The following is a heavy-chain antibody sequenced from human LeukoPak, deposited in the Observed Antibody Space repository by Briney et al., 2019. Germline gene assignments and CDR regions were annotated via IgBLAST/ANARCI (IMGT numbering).Heavy chain of an antibody. Sequence: GGSLRLSCVASGFSFSTHWMHWVRQAPGKGLEWVATINLGGTDKYYVDAVKGRFSISRDDATSSLHLQMNSLRVEDTAVYYCAGIDADWGQGTLVTVSS. D-gene: IGHD3-9*01. CDR3: AGIDAD. CDR2: INLGGTDK. CDR1: GFSFSTHW. J-gene: IGHJ4*02. V-gene: IGHV3-7*03.